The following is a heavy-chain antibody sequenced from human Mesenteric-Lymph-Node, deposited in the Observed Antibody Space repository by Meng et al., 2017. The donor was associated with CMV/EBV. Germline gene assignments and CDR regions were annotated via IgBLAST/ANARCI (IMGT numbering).Heavy chain of an antibody. CDR3: ARDYNDFWSGYYTREYYYYGMDV. Sequence: GGSLRLSCAASGFTVSKSYMSWVRQAPGKGLEWVSYISSSSSTIYYADSVKGRFTISRDNAKNSLYLQMNSLRAEDTAVYYCARDYNDFWSGYYTREYYYYGMDVWGQGTTVTVSS. CDR1: GFTVSKSY. D-gene: IGHD3-3*01. CDR2: ISSSSSTI. V-gene: IGHV3-48*04. J-gene: IGHJ6*02.